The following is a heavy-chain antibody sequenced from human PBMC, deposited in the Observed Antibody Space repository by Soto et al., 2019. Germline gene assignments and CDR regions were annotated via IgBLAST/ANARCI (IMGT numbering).Heavy chain of an antibody. Sequence: QVQLVQSGAEVKKPGASVKVSCKASGYTFTGYYMHWVRQAPGQGLEWMGWINPNSGGTNYAQKFQGWVTMTRDTSISTAYMELSRLRSDDTAVYYCARRLRGGPLADWYFDLWGRGTLVTVSS. V-gene: IGHV1-2*04. CDR2: INPNSGGT. CDR3: ARRLRGGPLADWYFDL. J-gene: IGHJ2*01. D-gene: IGHD4-17*01. CDR1: GYTFTGYY.